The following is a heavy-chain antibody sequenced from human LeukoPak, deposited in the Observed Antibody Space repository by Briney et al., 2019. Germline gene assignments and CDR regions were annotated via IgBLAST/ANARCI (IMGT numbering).Heavy chain of an antibody. D-gene: IGHD2-15*01. Sequence: SVKVSCKASGGTFSSYAISWVRQAPGQGLEWMGGIIPIFGTANYAQKFQGRVTITADESTSTAYMELSSLRSEDTAVYYCARDHCSRGSCLGGHWGQGTLVTVSS. CDR2: IIPIFGTA. J-gene: IGHJ4*02. CDR1: GGTFSSYA. CDR3: ARDHCSRGSCLGGH. V-gene: IGHV1-69*13.